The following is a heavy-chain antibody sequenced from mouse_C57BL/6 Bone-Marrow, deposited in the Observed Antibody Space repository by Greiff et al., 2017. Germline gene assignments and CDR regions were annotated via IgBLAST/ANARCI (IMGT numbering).Heavy chain of an antibody. Sequence: QVQLQQPGAELVKPGASVKLSCKASGYTFTSYWMHWVKQRPGRGLECIGRIDPNSGGTKYNEKFKSKATLTVNKPSSTAYMQLSSLTSEDSAVYYCARSGYYGSSYDYFDYWGQGTTLTVSS. CDR1: GYTFTSYW. J-gene: IGHJ2*01. V-gene: IGHV1-72*01. CDR2: IDPNSGGT. CDR3: ARSGYYGSSYDYFDY. D-gene: IGHD1-1*01.